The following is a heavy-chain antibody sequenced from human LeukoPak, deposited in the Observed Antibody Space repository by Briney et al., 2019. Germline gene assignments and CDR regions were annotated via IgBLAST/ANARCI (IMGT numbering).Heavy chain of an antibody. CDR2: INTDGSYS. CDR3: AKVATDYNAFDI. J-gene: IGHJ3*02. D-gene: IGHD5-24*01. V-gene: IGHV3-74*01. Sequence: VSCINTDGSYSSYADSVKGRFTISRDNVRNTLYLQMNSLRAEDTAVYYCAKVATDYNAFDIWGQGTMVTVSS.